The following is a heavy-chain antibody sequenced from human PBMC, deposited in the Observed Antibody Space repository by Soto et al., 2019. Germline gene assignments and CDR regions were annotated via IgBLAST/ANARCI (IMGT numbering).Heavy chain of an antibody. D-gene: IGHD3-10*01. J-gene: IGHJ4*02. Sequence: GGSLRSSFAASGFILRNYWMRWVRQAPGKELEWVAHIKQDVSEKYYMGSVRGRFTISRDNSKNSLYLQMNSLRAENTAVYYCPTHSAFLLNFWSLRTLVTVAS. CDR2: IKQDVSEK. CDR3: PTHSAFLLNF. CDR1: GFILRNYW. V-gene: IGHV3-7*01.